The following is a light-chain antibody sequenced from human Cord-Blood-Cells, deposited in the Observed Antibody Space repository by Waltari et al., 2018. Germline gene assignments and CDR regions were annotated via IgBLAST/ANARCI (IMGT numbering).Light chain of an antibody. J-gene: IGKJ3*01. CDR2: DAS. Sequence: ELVFTQSPATLSLSPGERAPLSCRASQSVSSYLAWYQQKPGQAPRLLIYDASNRATGIPARFSGSGSGTDFTLTISSLEPEDFAVYYCQQRSNWPPFTFGPGTKVDIK. V-gene: IGKV3-11*01. CDR1: QSVSSY. CDR3: QQRSNWPPFT.